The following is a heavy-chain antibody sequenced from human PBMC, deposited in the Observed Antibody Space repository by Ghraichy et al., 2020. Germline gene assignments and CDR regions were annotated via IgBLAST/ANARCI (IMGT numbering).Heavy chain of an antibody. Sequence: ASVKVSCRASGYTFTYYYMHWVRQAPGQGLEWMGRINPRGGATRYAQKFQGRVTMTSDPSTSTVYMELSSLRSEDTAVYYCARVWKPGITGTTRLEYWGQGTLVTVSS. CDR3: ARVWKPGITGTTRLEY. CDR2: INPRGGAT. V-gene: IGHV1-46*01. J-gene: IGHJ4*02. CDR1: GYTFTYYY. D-gene: IGHD1-20*01.